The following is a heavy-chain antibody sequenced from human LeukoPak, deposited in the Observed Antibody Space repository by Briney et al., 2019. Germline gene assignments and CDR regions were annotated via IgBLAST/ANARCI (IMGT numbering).Heavy chain of an antibody. CDR2: IYSGGST. Sequence: GGSLRLSCAASGVTVSSNYMSWVRQAPGKGLEWVSVIYSGGSTYYADSMKGRFTISRDNSKNTLYLQMNSLRAEDTAVYYCARVGTYYDFWSGYYAWDGMDVWGQGTTVTVSS. D-gene: IGHD3-3*01. V-gene: IGHV3-53*01. J-gene: IGHJ6*02. CDR1: GVTVSSNY. CDR3: ARVGTYYDFWSGYYAWDGMDV.